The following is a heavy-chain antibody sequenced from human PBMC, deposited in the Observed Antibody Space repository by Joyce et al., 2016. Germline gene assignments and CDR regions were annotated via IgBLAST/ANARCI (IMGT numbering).Heavy chain of an antibody. D-gene: IGHD5-18*01. Sequence: QVQLQASGPGLVKPSETLSLTCTVSGGSISSSYWSWFRQPPGRELEWIGYIHYSGNTNYKPSLKRLLTIAVDTSKTQFSVKLSAVTAAYTAVYYCARDGRYSWAYGRGYAFDIWGQGTMVTVSS. CDR3: ARDGRYSWAYGRGYAFDI. J-gene: IGHJ3*02. CDR2: IHYSGNT. CDR1: GGSISSSY. V-gene: IGHV4-59*01.